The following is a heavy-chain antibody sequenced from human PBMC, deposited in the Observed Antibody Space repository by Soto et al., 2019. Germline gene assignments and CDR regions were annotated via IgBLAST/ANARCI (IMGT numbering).Heavy chain of an antibody. J-gene: IGHJ4*02. CDR1: GFPFSSFS. V-gene: IGHV3-21*02. CDR3: ARVTAGSGSYQIDL. D-gene: IGHD3-10*01. CDR2: IGRVSTDI. Sequence: QLVESGGGLVKPGGSLRLSCVASGFPFSSFSLNWIRQAPGKGLEWVPSIGRVSTDIYYADSVRGRVTVSRDNAKNSVYLQMNGLTADDSGIYYCARVTAGSGSYQIDLWGQGTLVTVSS.